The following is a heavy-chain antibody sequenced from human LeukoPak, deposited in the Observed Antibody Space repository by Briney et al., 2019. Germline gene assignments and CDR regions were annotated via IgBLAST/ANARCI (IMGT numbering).Heavy chain of an antibody. J-gene: IGHJ4*02. V-gene: IGHV4-34*01. Sequence: SETLSLTCAVYGGSFSGYYWSWIRQPPGKGLEWIGEIYHNGNTNYNPSLKSRVTISVDTSKNQFSLRLSSVTAADTALYYCARQPLYDTSVYGQFDYWGQGTLVTVSS. CDR3: ARQPLYDTSVYGQFDY. D-gene: IGHD3-22*01. CDR1: GGSFSGYY. CDR2: IYHNGNT.